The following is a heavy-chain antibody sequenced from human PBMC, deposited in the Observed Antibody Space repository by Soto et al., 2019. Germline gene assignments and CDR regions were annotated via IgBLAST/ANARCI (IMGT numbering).Heavy chain of an antibody. CDR2: IYYSGST. J-gene: IGHJ5*02. Sequence: SETLSLTCTVSGGSISSGGYYWSWIRQHPGKGLEWIGYIYYSGSTYYNPSLKSRVTISVDTSKNQFSLKLSSVTAADTAVYYCARVCSSTSSPYRFYNWFDPWGQGTLVTVSS. D-gene: IGHD2-2*01. CDR3: ARVCSSTSSPYRFYNWFDP. V-gene: IGHV4-31*03. CDR1: GGSISSGGYY.